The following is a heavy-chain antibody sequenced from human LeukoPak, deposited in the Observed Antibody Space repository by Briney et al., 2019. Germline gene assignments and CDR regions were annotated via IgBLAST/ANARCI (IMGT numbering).Heavy chain of an antibody. CDR2: IYPSTGST. D-gene: IGHD3-10*01. J-gene: IGHJ6*02. Sequence: ASVKVSCKSSAYTFTTYYIHWVRQAPGQGLEWIGMIYPSTGSTYYAQRFQDRVTMTRDTSTSTVYMELGSLTSDDTAVSYCAGDWRIALVRGVINVPGGMNVWGQGTTVTVSS. V-gene: IGHV1-46*03. CDR1: AYTFTTYY. CDR3: AGDWRIALVRGVINVPGGMNV.